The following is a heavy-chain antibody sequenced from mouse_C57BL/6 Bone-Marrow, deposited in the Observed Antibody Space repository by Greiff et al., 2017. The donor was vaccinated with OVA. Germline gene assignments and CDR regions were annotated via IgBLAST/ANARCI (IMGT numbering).Heavy chain of an antibody. V-gene: IGHV1-82*01. CDR1: GYAFSSSW. Sequence: QVQLKESGPELVKPGASVKISCKASGYAFSSSWMNWVKQRPGKGLEWIGRIYPGDGDTNYNGKFKGKATLTADKSSSTAYMQLSSLTSEDSAVYFCASLITTVVATDAYWGQGTLVTVSA. CDR2: IYPGDGDT. J-gene: IGHJ3*01. D-gene: IGHD1-1*01. CDR3: ASLITTVVATDAY.